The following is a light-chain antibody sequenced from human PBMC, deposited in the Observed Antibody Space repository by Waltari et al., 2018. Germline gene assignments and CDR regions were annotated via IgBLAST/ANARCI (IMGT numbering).Light chain of an antibody. CDR1: QTVRGY. Sequence: EIVLTQSPATLPSSPGASATLSCRASQTVRGYLAWYQHKLGQAPRLLMSDASKRATGIPARFSGSGSGTDFTLIITSLEPEDFAVYYCQHRSDWPLYTFGQGTKLELK. V-gene: IGKV3-11*01. CDR2: DAS. J-gene: IGKJ2*01. CDR3: QHRSDWPLYT.